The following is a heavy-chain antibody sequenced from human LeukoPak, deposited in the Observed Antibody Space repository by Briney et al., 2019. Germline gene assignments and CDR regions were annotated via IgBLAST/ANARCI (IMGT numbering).Heavy chain of an antibody. D-gene: IGHD3-9*01. CDR2: IYYSGST. V-gene: IGHV4-30-4*01. J-gene: IGHJ6*04. Sequence: SETLSLTCTVSGGSVISSDYYWSWIRQPPGKGLEWIGYIYYSGSTYYNPSLKSRVIISVDTSKNQFSLKLSSVAAADTAVYYCARDPGAILGYYYYYGMDVWDKGTTVTVSS. CDR3: ARDPGAILGYYYYYGMDV. CDR1: GGSVISSDYY.